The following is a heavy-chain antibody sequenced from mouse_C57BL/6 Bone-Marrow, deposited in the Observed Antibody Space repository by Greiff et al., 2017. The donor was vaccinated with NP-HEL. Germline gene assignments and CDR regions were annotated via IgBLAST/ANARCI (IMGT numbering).Heavy chain of an antibody. D-gene: IGHD2-4*01. CDR3: ASPYDYDVAWFAY. CDR1: GFIFSSYG. Sequence: EVNLVESGGDLVKPGGSLKLSCAASGFIFSSYGSSWGRPTSDKRLVWVATIRSVGCYTYFPDGDNGPISIHRYNAKTTLYLKMSILKSEDTAMYYCASPYDYDVAWFAYWGQGTLVTVSA. CDR2: IRSVGCYT. V-gene: IGHV5-6*01. J-gene: IGHJ3*01.